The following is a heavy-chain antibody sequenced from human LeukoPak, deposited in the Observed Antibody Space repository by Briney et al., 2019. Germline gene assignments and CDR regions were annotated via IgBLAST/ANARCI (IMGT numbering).Heavy chain of an antibody. CDR3: AREFRQTYTSGWSLDY. J-gene: IGHJ4*02. D-gene: IGHD6-19*01. V-gene: IGHV3-74*01. CDR2: INGDGSGT. CDR1: GFTFSSYW. Sequence: GGSLRLSCAASGFTFSSYWIHWVRQAPGKGLVWVSRINGDGSGTGYAVSVKGRFTISRDNAKNTIYLQMNSLRAEDTATYYCAREFRQTYTSGWSLDYWGQGTLVTVSS.